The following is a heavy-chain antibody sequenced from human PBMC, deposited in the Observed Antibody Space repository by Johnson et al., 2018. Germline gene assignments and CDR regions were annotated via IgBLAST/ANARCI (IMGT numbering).Heavy chain of an antibody. Sequence: VRLVESGGGLVKPGGSLRLCCEASGFSFNVYSMTWVRQAPGKGLEWVSFIGAGSVHIHYADSVRCRFTISRDNAKNSLYLQMSALRVEDTAIYFCARGQWRVPGYQYYMDVWGKGTTVTVSS. V-gene: IGHV3-21*06. CDR3: ARGQWRVPGYQYYMDV. CDR1: GFSFNVYS. D-gene: IGHD6-19*01. CDR2: IGAGSVHI. J-gene: IGHJ6*03.